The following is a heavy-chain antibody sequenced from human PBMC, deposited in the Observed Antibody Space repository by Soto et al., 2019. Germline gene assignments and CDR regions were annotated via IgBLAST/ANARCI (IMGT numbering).Heavy chain of an antibody. CDR2: IIPIFGAA. CDR3: AREPGTTGTTVYYYGMDV. J-gene: IGHJ6*02. V-gene: IGHV1-69*13. CDR1: GGTFSSYA. Sequence: SVKVSCKASGGTFSSYAISWVRQAPGQGLEWMGGIIPIFGAANYAQKFQGRVTITADESTSTAYMELSSLRSEDTAVYYCAREPGTTGTTVYYYGMDVWGQGTTVTVSS. D-gene: IGHD1-1*01.